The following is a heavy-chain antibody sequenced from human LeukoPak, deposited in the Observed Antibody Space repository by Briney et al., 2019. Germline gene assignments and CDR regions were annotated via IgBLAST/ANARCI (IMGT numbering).Heavy chain of an antibody. Sequence: GGSLRLSCAASGFTFSSYWMSWVRQAPGKGLEWVANIKQDGSEKYYVDSVKGRFTISRDNARNSLYLQMNSLRAEDTAVYYCAKAAGRGYNYGDYFDYWGQGTLVTVSS. D-gene: IGHD5-18*01. V-gene: IGHV3-7*05. CDR2: IKQDGSEK. CDR3: AKAAGRGYNYGDYFDY. CDR1: GFTFSSYW. J-gene: IGHJ4*02.